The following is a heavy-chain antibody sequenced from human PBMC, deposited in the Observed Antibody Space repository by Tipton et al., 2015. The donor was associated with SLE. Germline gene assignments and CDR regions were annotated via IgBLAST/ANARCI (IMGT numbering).Heavy chain of an antibody. J-gene: IGHJ4*02. CDR3: ASLGRAAAVHSDY. V-gene: IGHV4-59*11. CDR2: IYYSGST. D-gene: IGHD6-13*01. Sequence: LRLSCTVSGGSISSHYWSWIRQPPGKGLEWIGYIYYSGSTYYNPSLKSRVTISVDTSKNQFSLKLSSVTAADTAVYYCASLGRAAAVHSDYWGQGTLVTVSS. CDR1: GGSISSHY.